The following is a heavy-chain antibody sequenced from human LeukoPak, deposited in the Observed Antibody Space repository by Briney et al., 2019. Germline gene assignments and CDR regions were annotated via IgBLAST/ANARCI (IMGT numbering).Heavy chain of an antibody. Sequence: PGGSLRLSCAASGFTFSTYWMSWIRQAPGKGLEWVANIKYDGSEKYYVDSVKGLFTVSRDNAKNSLYLQMNSLRAEDRAVYYCAREEWWFDYWGQGTLVTVSS. J-gene: IGHJ4*02. CDR3: AREEWWFDY. D-gene: IGHD2-15*01. CDR1: GFTFSTYW. CDR2: IKYDGSEK. V-gene: IGHV3-7*01.